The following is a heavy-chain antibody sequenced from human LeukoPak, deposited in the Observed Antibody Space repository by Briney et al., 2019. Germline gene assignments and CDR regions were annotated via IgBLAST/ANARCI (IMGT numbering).Heavy chain of an antibody. V-gene: IGHV4-39*07. CDR1: GGSISSSSHY. Sequence: SETLSLTCTVSGGSISSSSHYWGWIRQPPGKGLEWIGSIYYSGRTYYNPSLKSRVTISVDTSKNQFSLKLSSVTAADTAVYYCAREGGTGAFDIWGQGTMVTVSS. CDR2: IYYSGRT. J-gene: IGHJ3*02. CDR3: AREGGTGAFDI. D-gene: IGHD1-14*01.